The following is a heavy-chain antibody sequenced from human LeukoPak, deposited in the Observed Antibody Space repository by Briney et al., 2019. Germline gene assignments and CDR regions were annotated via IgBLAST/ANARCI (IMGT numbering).Heavy chain of an antibody. CDR2: SRTKGDGYST. Sequence: GGSLRHSCAASRFTFSDYYMDWVRQAPGKGLEWVGLSRTKGDGYSTEYAASVKGRFSISRDESKNSVYLQMNSLKAEDTAVYFCAREYFYGMDVWGQGTTVTVSS. CDR1: RFTFSDYY. V-gene: IGHV3-72*01. J-gene: IGHJ6*02. CDR3: AREYFYGMDV.